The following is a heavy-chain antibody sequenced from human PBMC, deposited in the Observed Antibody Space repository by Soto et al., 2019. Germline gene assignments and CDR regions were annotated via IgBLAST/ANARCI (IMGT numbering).Heavy chain of an antibody. Sequence: PGGSLRLSCAASGFTFSSYAMSWVRQAPGKGLEWVSAISGSGGSTYYADSVKGRFTISRDNSKNTLYLQMNTLRAEDTAVYYCAKGDIVVVPAAMINYWGQGTLVTAPQ. J-gene: IGHJ4*02. CDR1: GFTFSSYA. D-gene: IGHD2-2*01. CDR3: AKGDIVVVPAAMINY. V-gene: IGHV3-23*01. CDR2: ISGSGGST.